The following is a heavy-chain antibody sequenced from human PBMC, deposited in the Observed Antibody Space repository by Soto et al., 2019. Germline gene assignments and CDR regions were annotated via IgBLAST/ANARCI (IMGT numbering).Heavy chain of an antibody. CDR2: IWYDGSNK. CDR3: ARSYGSGSYYSYYYYYYMDV. J-gene: IGHJ6*03. D-gene: IGHD3-10*01. CDR1: GFTFSSYG. V-gene: IGHV3-33*01. Sequence: GGSLRLSCAASGFTFSSYGMHWVRQAPGKGLEWVAVIWYDGSNKYYADSVKGRFTISRDNSKNTLYLQMNSLRAEDTAVYYCARSYGSGSYYSYYYYYYMDVWGKGTTVTVSS.